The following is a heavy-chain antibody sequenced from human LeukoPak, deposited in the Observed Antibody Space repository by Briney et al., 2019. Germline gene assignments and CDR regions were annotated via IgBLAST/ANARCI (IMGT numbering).Heavy chain of an antibody. J-gene: IGHJ4*02. CDR1: GYTFRNYG. CDR3: ARDPRSYDFWSGYYMAGWYFDY. CDR2: INPNSGGT. V-gene: IGHV1-2*02. Sequence: ASVKVSCKTSGYTFRNYGITWVRQAPGQGLEWMGWINPNSGGTNYAQKFQGRVTMTRDTSISTAYMELSRLRSDDTAVYYCARDPRSYDFWSGYYMAGWYFDYWGQGTLVTVSS. D-gene: IGHD3-3*01.